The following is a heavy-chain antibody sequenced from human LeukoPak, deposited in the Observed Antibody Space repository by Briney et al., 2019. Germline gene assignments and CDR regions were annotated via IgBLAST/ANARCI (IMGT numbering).Heavy chain of an antibody. CDR1: GFTFGGSA. V-gene: IGHV3-73*01. D-gene: IGHD3-22*01. Sequence: GGSLKLSCAASGFTFGGSAMHWVRQASGKGLEWVGRIRSKANSYATAYAASAKGKFTISRDDSKNTAYLQMNSLKTEDTAVYYCTRLYYYDSRGYPIDYWGQGTLVTVSS. J-gene: IGHJ4*02. CDR2: IRSKANSYAT. CDR3: TRLYYYDSRGYPIDY.